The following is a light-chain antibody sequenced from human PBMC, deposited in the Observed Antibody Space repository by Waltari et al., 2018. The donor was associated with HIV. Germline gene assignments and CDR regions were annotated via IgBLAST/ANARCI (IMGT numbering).Light chain of an antibody. V-gene: IGLV2-14*01. CDR3: SSYTSSATGV. CDR2: EVS. J-gene: IGLJ2*01. CDR1: SSDIGDYTY. Sequence: QSALTQPASVSGSPGQSITISCTGTSSDIGDYTYVSWYQQYPGKAPKLMIYEVSNRPSGVSNRFSGSKSGNTASLTISGLQAEDEADYYCSSYTSSATGVFGGGTKLTVL.